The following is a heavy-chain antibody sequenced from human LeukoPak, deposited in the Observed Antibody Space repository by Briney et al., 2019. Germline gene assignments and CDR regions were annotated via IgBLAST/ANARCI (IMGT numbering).Heavy chain of an antibody. J-gene: IGHJ4*02. Sequence: PSETLSLTCTVSDYSISSHYCWGWVRQAPGKGLEWVSTISGGTSGTHYADSVRGRFTISRDNSKNTLYLQLNSLRVDDTAVYYCVKDEWYGSSPYFDFWGQGTLVTVSS. D-gene: IGHD6-6*01. CDR3: VKDEWYGSSPYFDF. CDR2: ISGGTSGT. CDR1: DYSISSHY. V-gene: IGHV3-23*01.